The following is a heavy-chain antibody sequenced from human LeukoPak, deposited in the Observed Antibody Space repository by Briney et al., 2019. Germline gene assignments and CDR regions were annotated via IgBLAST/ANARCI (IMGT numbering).Heavy chain of an antibody. D-gene: IGHD6-19*01. J-gene: IGHJ4*02. CDR2: ISAYNGNT. CDR3: GGSSGWYLDY. V-gene: IGHV1-18*01. Sequence: GASVPVSCKASGYTFTSYGISWVRQAPGQGLEGMGWISAYNGNTNYAQKLQGRVTMTTDTSTNTAYMEMSSLRADATPVYYCGGSSGWYLDYWGQGTLVTVSS. CDR1: GYTFTSYG.